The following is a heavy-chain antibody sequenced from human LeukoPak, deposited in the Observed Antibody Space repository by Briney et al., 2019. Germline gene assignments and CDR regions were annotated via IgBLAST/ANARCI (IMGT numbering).Heavy chain of an antibody. CDR2: INHSGST. J-gene: IGHJ4*02. CDR3: ARYYYDSSGYYGLDY. Sequence: SETLSLTCAVFGGSFSGYYWSWIRQPPGKGLEWIGEINHSGSTNYNPSLKSPVTISVDTSKNPFSLKLRSVTAADTAVYYCARYYYDSSGYYGLDYWGQGTLVTVSS. D-gene: IGHD3-22*01. V-gene: IGHV4-34*01. CDR1: GGSFSGYY.